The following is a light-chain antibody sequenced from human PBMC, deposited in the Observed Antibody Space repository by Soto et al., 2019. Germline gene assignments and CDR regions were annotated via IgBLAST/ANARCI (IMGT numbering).Light chain of an antibody. CDR2: GAS. V-gene: IGKV3-20*01. Sequence: EIVLTQSPGTLSLSPGERATLSCRASQSVSNNYLAWYQKRPGQAHRLLIYGASSRATGIPDRFSGSGSGTDFTLTISRLEPEDFAVYYCLQYGGSPRTFGQGTKVEIK. CDR1: QSVSNNY. CDR3: LQYGGSPRT. J-gene: IGKJ1*01.